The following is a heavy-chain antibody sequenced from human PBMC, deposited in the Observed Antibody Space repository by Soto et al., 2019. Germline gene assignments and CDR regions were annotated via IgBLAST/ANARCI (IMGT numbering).Heavy chain of an antibody. D-gene: IGHD1-26*01. CDR3: VRDGVGATAFFGYFDY. J-gene: IGHJ4*02. CDR2: IRYDGSNI. V-gene: IGHV3-33*01. CDR1: GFTFSGYG. Sequence: QVQLVESGGGVVQPGRSRRLSCAASGFTFSGYGMHWVRQAPGKGLEWVAVIRYDGSNIYYADSVKGRFTISRDNSKNTLYFEMNNLGAEDTAVYYCVRDGVGATAFFGYFDYWGQGTLVPVSS.